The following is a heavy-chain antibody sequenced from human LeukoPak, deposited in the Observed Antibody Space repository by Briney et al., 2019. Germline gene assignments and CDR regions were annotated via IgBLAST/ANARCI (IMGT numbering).Heavy chain of an antibody. V-gene: IGHV5-51*01. D-gene: IGHD3-10*01. Sequence: GESLKISCQASGYTITSYWIGWVRRMPGKGLECMGIIYPDDSDTTYSPSFQGQVTISADKSFSTAYLQWSSLKASDTAIYYCARLGGDTYYFGSASYPNWYFDLWGRGTLVTVSS. CDR2: IYPDDSDT. CDR1: GYTITSYW. J-gene: IGHJ2*01. CDR3: ARLGGDTYYFGSASYPNWYFDL.